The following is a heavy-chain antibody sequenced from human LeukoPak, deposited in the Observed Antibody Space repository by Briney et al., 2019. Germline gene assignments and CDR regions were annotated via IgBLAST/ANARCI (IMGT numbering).Heavy chain of an antibody. V-gene: IGHV3-23*01. CDR2: ITGSGGST. CDR3: VRTLSNFDS. CDR1: GSTFSNSA. Sequence: GGSLRLSCAASGSTFSNSAMSWVRQAPAKGLEWVSSITGSGGSTFYRDSVQGRFTISRDNSNNTLYLQMNSLRAEDTAIYYCVRTLSNFDSWGQGTLVTVSS. D-gene: IGHD1-7*01. J-gene: IGHJ4*02.